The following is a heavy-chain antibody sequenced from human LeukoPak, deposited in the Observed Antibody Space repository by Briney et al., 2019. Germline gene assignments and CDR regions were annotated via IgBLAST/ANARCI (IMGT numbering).Heavy chain of an antibody. Sequence: PGGSLRLSCAASGFTFSSYSMNWVRQAPGKGLEWVSYISSSSSTIYYADSVKGRFTISRDNAKNSLYLQMNSLRAEDTAVYYCARVLTYYYYMDAWGKGTTVTVSS. D-gene: IGHD1-20*01. CDR3: ARVLTYYYYMDA. CDR2: ISSSSSTI. V-gene: IGHV3-48*04. J-gene: IGHJ6*03. CDR1: GFTFSSYS.